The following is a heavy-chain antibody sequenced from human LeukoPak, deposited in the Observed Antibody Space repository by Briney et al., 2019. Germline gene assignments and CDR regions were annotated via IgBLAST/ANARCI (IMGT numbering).Heavy chain of an antibody. CDR3: AKDVFAIVVAATPDAFDI. V-gene: IGHV3-30*02. J-gene: IGHJ3*02. CDR1: GFTFSSYG. D-gene: IGHD2-15*01. CDR2: IRYDGSNK. Sequence: GGSLRLSCAASGFTFSSYGMHWVRQAPGKGLEWVAFIRYDGSNKYYADSVKGRFTISRDNSKNTLYLQMNSLRAEDTAVYYCAKDVFAIVVAATPDAFDIWGQGTMVTVSS.